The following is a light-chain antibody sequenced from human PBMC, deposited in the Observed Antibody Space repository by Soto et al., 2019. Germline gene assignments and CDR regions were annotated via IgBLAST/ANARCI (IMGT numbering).Light chain of an antibody. J-gene: IGKJ2*01. CDR3: QHYGGSPYT. V-gene: IGKV3-20*01. Sequence: IVLTQSPGTLSLSPGERATLSCRASQSVSSSYLAWYQQKPGQAPRLLIFGTSIRATGIPDRFSGSGSGTDFTLTISRLEPEDFVEYHCQHYGGSPYTFGQGTKLEIK. CDR2: GTS. CDR1: QSVSSSY.